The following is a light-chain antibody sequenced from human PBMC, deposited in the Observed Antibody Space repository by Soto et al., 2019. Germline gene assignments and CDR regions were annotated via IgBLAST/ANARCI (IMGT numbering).Light chain of an antibody. CDR2: KAS. CDR1: QSISNW. V-gene: IGKV1-5*03. CDR3: QQFDAYSST. J-gene: IGKJ2*01. Sequence: DIPMTQTPSTLSASVGDRVTITCRASQSISNWLAWYQQKPGKAPKLLIYKASIVENGVPSRFTGSGSETEFTLSINSLQPDDFATYYCQQFDAYSSTFGQGTQLEMK.